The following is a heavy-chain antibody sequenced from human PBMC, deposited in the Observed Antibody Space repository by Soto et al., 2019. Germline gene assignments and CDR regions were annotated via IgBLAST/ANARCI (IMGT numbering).Heavy chain of an antibody. V-gene: IGHV5-51*01. J-gene: IGHJ4*02. CDR1: GYSFTSYW. Sequence: PGESLKISCKGSGYSFTSYWIGWVRHMPGKGLEWMGIIYPGDSDTRYSPSFQGQVTISAEKSISTAYLQWSSLKASDTAMYYCARQMSYYYDSSGYTFDYWGQGTLVTVSS. CDR2: IYPGDSDT. D-gene: IGHD3-22*01. CDR3: ARQMSYYYDSSGYTFDY.